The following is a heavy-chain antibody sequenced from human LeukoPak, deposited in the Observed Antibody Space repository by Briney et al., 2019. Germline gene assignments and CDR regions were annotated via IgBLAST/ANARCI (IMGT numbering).Heavy chain of an antibody. CDR1: GFSFSNYW. CDR2: IKQDGSEK. CDR3: DGGTGWVSNLG. J-gene: IGHJ4*02. V-gene: IGHV3-7*03. Sequence: GRSLRLSCAASGFSFSNYWMHWVRQPPGKGLEWVANIKQDGSEKYYVDSVKGRFTISRDNAKNSLYLQMNSLRAEDTGVYYCDGGTGWVSNLGGGQGTLVIVSS. D-gene: IGHD6-19*01.